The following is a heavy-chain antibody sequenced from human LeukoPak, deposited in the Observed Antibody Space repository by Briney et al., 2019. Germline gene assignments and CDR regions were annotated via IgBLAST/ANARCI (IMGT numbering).Heavy chain of an antibody. Sequence: GASVKVSCKASGYTFTSYYMHWVRQAPGQGLEWMGRIIPILGIANYAQKFQGRVTITADKSTSTAYMELSSLRSEDTAVYYCARDTGLRLSARIFDYWGQGTLVTVSS. J-gene: IGHJ4*02. CDR2: IIPILGIA. CDR3: ARDTGLRLSARIFDY. CDR1: GYTFTSYY. V-gene: IGHV1-69*04. D-gene: IGHD5-12*01.